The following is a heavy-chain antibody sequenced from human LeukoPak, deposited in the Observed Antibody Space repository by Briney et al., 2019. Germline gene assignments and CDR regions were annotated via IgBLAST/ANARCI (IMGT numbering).Heavy chain of an antibody. CDR1: GGSISSGGYY. Sequence: SETLSLTCTVSGGSISSGGYYWSWLRQHPGKGLEWIGYIYYSGSTYYNPSLKSRVTISVDTSKNQFSLKLSSVTAADTAVYYCARTVRGVLFDYWGQGTLVTVSS. CDR2: IYYSGST. V-gene: IGHV4-31*03. D-gene: IGHD3-10*01. J-gene: IGHJ4*02. CDR3: ARTVRGVLFDY.